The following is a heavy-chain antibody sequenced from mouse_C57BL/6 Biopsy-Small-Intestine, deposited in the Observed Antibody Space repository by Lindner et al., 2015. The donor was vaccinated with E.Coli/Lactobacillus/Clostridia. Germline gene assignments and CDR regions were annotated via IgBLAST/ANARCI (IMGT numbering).Heavy chain of an antibody. CDR3: AREGLYGTGYFDV. V-gene: IGHV1-85*01. CDR1: GYTFTSYD. Sequence: VQLQESGPELVKPGASVKLSCKASGYTFTSYDINWVKQRPGQGLEWIGWIYPRDGSNKYNEKFKGEATLTVDTSSSTAYMELHSLTSEDSAVYFCAREGLYGTGYFDVWGTGTTVTVSS. D-gene: IGHD2-1*01. J-gene: IGHJ1*03. CDR2: IYPRDGSN.